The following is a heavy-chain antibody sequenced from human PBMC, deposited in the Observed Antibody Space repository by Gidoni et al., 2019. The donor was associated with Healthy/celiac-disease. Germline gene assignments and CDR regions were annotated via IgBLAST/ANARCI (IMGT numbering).Heavy chain of an antibody. CDR2: ISWNSGSI. CDR1: GFPFDDYA. D-gene: IGHD1-26*01. J-gene: IGHJ3*02. V-gene: IGHV3-9*01. CDR3: AKKRSGSYTFDI. Sequence: EVQLVESGGGLVQPGRSLRLSCAASGFPFDDYAMHWVRQAPGKGLEWVSGISWNSGSIGYADSVKGRFTISRDNAKNSLYLQMNSLRAEDTALYYCAKKRSGSYTFDIWGQGTMVTVSS.